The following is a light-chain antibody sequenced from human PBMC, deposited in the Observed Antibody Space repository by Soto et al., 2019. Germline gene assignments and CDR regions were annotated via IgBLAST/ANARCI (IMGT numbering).Light chain of an antibody. CDR3: MQSTQFPFT. J-gene: IGKJ4*01. CDR1: QSLVHSHGNTY. CDR2: RIS. Sequence: DIVMTQTPLSSPVTLGQPASISCRSSQSLVHSHGNTYLSWLHQRPGQPPRLLIYRISKRFSGVPDRFSGSGAGTDFTLKISRVEAEDVGVYYCMQSTQFPFTFGGGTKV. V-gene: IGKV2-24*01.